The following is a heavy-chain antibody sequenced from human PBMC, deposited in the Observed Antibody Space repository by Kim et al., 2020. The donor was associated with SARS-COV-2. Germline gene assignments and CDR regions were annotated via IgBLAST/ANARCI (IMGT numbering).Heavy chain of an antibody. CDR3: ARDLYYYGSGITDY. Sequence: YAESVEGRVTISRDNSKNTVYLQMNSLRPEGTAIYYCARDLYYYGSGITDYWGQGTPVTVSS. J-gene: IGHJ4*02. D-gene: IGHD3-10*01. V-gene: IGHV3-30*05.